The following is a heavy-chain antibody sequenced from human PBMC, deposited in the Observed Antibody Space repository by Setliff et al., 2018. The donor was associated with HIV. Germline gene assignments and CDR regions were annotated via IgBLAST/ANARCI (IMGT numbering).Heavy chain of an antibody. J-gene: IGHJ3*02. CDR2: IYHSGST. CDR3: ARATPGYNYGSRHAFDI. V-gene: IGHV4-38-2*02. Sequence: ASETLSLTCNVSGYSISSGYYWGWIRQPPGKGLEWIGSIYHSGSTYYNPSLKSRVTISVDKSKNQFSLKLGSVTAADTAVYYCARATPGYNYGSRHAFDIWGQGTMVTVSS. CDR1: GYSISSGYY. D-gene: IGHD5-18*01.